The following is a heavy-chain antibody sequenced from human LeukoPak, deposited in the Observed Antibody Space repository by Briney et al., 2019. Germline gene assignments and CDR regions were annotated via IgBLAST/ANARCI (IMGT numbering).Heavy chain of an antibody. CDR3: ARDQPSSDIVATIMYYFDY. Sequence: SVKVSCKASGGTFSSYAISWVRQAPGQGLERMGRIIPIFGIANYAQKFQGRVTITADKSTSTAYMELSSLRSEDTAVYYCARDQPSSDIVATIMYYFDYWGQGTLVTVSS. D-gene: IGHD5-12*01. J-gene: IGHJ4*02. CDR2: IIPIFGIA. V-gene: IGHV1-69*04. CDR1: GGTFSSYA.